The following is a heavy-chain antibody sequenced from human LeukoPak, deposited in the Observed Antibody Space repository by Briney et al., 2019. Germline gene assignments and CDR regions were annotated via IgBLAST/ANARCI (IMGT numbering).Heavy chain of an antibody. Sequence: GGSLRLSCAASGFTFSSYGMHWVRQAPGKGLVWVSRINPDGRSTTYADFVKGRFTISRDNAKNTLYLQMNSLRVEDTAVYYCATGGIDSRYYFDNWGQGTLVTVSS. V-gene: IGHV3-74*03. D-gene: IGHD1-14*01. CDR2: INPDGRST. CDR3: ATGGIDSRYYFDN. J-gene: IGHJ4*02. CDR1: GFTFSSYG.